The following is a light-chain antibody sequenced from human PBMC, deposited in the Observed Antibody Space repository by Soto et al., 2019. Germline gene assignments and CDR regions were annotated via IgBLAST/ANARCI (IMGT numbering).Light chain of an antibody. CDR2: AAS. V-gene: IGKV1-12*01. CDR3: QQANSFPIT. J-gene: IGKJ5*01. Sequence: IQMTKTPSSVSASVGGRVPITGWASQGISSWLALYQKKPGKAPNLLIYAASSLQSGVPSRFSGSESGTDFTLTISSLQPEDCAIYFCQQANSFPITVAQGTRLENK. CDR1: QGISSW.